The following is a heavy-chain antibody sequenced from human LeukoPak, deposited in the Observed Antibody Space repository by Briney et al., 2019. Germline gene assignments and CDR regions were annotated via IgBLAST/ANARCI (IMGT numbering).Heavy chain of an antibody. D-gene: IGHD3-10*01. V-gene: IGHV4-4*07. CDR1: GDSISGYY. CDR3: ARLIYGSGSYYKSNWLDL. Sequence: PSETLSLTCTVSGDSISGYYWSWIRQPAGEELEWIGRISASGNTHYNPSLKSRVTMSVDMSNKQLSLKLSSVTAADTAVYYCARLIYGSGSYYKSNWLDLWGQGALVTVSS. J-gene: IGHJ5*02. CDR2: ISASGNT.